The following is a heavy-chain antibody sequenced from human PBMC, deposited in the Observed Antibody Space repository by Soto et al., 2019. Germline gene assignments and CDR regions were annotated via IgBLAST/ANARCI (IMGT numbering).Heavy chain of an antibody. Sequence: QVQLQESGPGLMKPSQTLSLTCTVSGGSITNDGHYWSWIRQHPGKGLEWVGDIYYSGTTYYNPSLKSRLTMSVDPSKKQFSLRLTSVNAADTAVYYCARDRDYAGWFDSWGPGTLVTVSS. CDR3: ARDRDYAGWFDS. V-gene: IGHV4-31*03. CDR1: GGSITNDGHY. CDR2: IYYSGTT. D-gene: IGHD4-17*01. J-gene: IGHJ5*01.